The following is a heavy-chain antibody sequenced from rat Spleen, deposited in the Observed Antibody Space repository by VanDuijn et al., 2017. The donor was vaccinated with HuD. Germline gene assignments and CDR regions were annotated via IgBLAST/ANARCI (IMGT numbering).Heavy chain of an antibody. CDR2: INTDGGST. D-gene: IGHD4-3*01. CDR1: GFTFSSYW. V-gene: IGHV5-58*01. CDR3: ATQSIIRVPLFDY. Sequence: EVQLVETGGGLVQPGRSLKLSCVASGFTFSSYWMYWIRQAPGKGLEWVSSINTDGGSTYFRDSVKGRFTLSRDNTKSTLYLQMDILRSEDTATYYCATQSIIRVPLFDYWGQGVMVTVSS. J-gene: IGHJ2*01.